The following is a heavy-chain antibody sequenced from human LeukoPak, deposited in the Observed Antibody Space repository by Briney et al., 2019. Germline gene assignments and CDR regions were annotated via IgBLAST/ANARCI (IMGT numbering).Heavy chain of an antibody. CDR1: GGSISSYY. J-gene: IGHJ5*02. D-gene: IGHD2-15*01. V-gene: IGHV4-59*01. CDR3: ARSGGFNNWFDP. CDR2: IYDSGST. Sequence: SETLSLTCPVSGGSISSYYWSWIRQPPGKGLEWIGYIYDSGSTNYNPSLKSRVTISVDTSKNQFSLKLSSVTAADTAVYYCARSGGFNNWFDPWGQGTLVTVSS.